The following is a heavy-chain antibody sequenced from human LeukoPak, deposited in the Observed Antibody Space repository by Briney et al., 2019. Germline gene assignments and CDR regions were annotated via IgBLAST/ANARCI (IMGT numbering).Heavy chain of an antibody. CDR1: GYSFTTHW. J-gene: IGHJ6*03. V-gene: IGHV5-51*01. CDR2: IYPRDSDT. Sequence: GESLKISCQGSGYSFTTHWIAWVRQMPGKGLEWMGIIYPRDSDTRYSPSFQGQVTISADKSINTAYLQWSSLKASDSAIYYCAKRGGYVGYNYMDVWGKGTTVSISS. D-gene: IGHD5-24*01. CDR3: AKRGGYVGYNYMDV.